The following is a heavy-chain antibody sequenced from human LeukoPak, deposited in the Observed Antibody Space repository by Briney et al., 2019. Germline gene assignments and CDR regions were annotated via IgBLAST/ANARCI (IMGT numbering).Heavy chain of an antibody. Sequence: SETLSLTCTVSGGSISSYYWSWIRQPPGKGLEWIGYIYYSGSTNYNPSLKSRVTISVDTSKNQFSLKLSSVTAADTAVYYCAPGGEGDTAGYSDLGGRGPLVTV. CDR2: IYYSGST. CDR3: APGGEGDTAGYSDL. J-gene: IGHJ2*01. D-gene: IGHD3-16*01. V-gene: IGHV4-59*08. CDR1: GGSISSYY.